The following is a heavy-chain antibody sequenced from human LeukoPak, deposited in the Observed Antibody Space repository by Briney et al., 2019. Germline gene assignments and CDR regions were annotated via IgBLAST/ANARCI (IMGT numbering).Heavy chain of an antibody. V-gene: IGHV3-30*02. J-gene: IGHJ3*01. CDR3: ARGFIMVRELIINEDSGGV. Sequence: GGSLRLSCVASGVIFSDYNLHWIRQAPGKGLEWVAFIGDDENTRYYADSVKGRFTISRDNSKNTLYLQMNSLRAEDTAIYYCARGFIMVRELIINEDSGGVWGLGTRVTVSS. CDR2: IGDDENTR. CDR1: GVIFSDYN. D-gene: IGHD3-10*01.